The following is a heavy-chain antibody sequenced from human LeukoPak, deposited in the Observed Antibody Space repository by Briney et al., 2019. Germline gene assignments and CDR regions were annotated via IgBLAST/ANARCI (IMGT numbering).Heavy chain of an antibody. Sequence: PGGSQRLSCAASGFTFDDYTMHWVRQAPGKGLEWVSLISWDGGSTYYADSVKGRFTISRDNSKNSLYLQMNSLRTEDTALYYCAKDIDPLAAAGPWGQGTLVTVSS. CDR2: ISWDGGST. V-gene: IGHV3-43*01. D-gene: IGHD6-13*01. J-gene: IGHJ5*02. CDR3: AKDIDPLAAAGP. CDR1: GFTFDDYT.